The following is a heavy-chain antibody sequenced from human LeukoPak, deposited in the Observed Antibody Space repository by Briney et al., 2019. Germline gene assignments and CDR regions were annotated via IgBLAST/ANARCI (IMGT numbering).Heavy chain of an antibody. Sequence: GESLKISCKGSGYSFTSYWIGWVRQMPGKGLEWMGIIYPGDSGTRYSPSFQGQVTISVDKSISTAYLQWSSLKASDTAMYYCARQGVYSSGWYPFDYWGQGTLVTVSS. V-gene: IGHV5-51*01. CDR3: ARQGVYSSGWYPFDY. CDR2: IYPGDSGT. CDR1: GYSFTSYW. D-gene: IGHD6-19*01. J-gene: IGHJ4*02.